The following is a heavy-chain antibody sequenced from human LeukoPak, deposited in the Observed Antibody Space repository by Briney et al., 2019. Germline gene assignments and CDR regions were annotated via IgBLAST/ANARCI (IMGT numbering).Heavy chain of an antibody. Sequence: ASVKVSCKASGYTFTSYGISWVRQAPGQGLEWMGWIDPKSGDTKYAQKFQDRVAMTSDTSISTAYMELSGLRSDDTAVYFCAREADIVSFDLWGRGTLVTVSP. CDR1: GYTFTSYG. J-gene: IGHJ2*01. D-gene: IGHD3-16*02. V-gene: IGHV1-2*02. CDR2: IDPKSGDT. CDR3: AREADIVSFDL.